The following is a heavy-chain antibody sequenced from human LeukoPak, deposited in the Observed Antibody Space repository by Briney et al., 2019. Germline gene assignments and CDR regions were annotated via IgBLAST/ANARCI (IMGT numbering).Heavy chain of an antibody. Sequence: GASVKVSCKASGGTFSSYAISWVRQAPGQGLEWMGGIIPIFGTANYAQKFQGRVTMTEDTSTDTAYMELSSLRSEDTAVYYCATSRYYYDRGARRYYFDYWGQGTLVTVSS. J-gene: IGHJ4*02. CDR2: IIPIFGTA. V-gene: IGHV1-69*06. CDR1: GGTFSSYA. D-gene: IGHD3-22*01. CDR3: ATSRYYYDRGARRYYFDY.